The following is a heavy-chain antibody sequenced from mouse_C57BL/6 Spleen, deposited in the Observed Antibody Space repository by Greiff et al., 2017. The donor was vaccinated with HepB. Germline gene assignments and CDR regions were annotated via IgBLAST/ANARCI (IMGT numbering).Heavy chain of an antibody. CDR2: IDPSDSYT. V-gene: IGHV1-50*01. Sequence: VQLQQPGAELVKPGASVKLSCKASGYTFTSYWMQWVKQRPGQGLEWIGEIDPSDSYTNYNQKFKGKATLTVDTSSSTAYMQLSSLTSEDSAVYYCARPGGIYYYGSSSLDVWGTGTTVTVSS. J-gene: IGHJ1*03. D-gene: IGHD1-1*01. CDR1: GYTFTSYW. CDR3: ARPGGIYYYGSSSLDV.